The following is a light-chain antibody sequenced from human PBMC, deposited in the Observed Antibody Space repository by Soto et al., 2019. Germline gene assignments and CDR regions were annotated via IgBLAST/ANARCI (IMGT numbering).Light chain of an antibody. CDR3: QQFNNWPPWT. V-gene: IGKV3-15*01. CDR1: QNVGNN. Sequence: EIVMTQSPDTQSVSPGERATLSCRASQNVGNNLVWYQQKPGQAPRLLIYGASTRAAGIPDRFSGSGSGTEFTLTISGLQSDDFAVYYCQQFNNWPPWTFGQGTKVDIK. CDR2: GAS. J-gene: IGKJ1*01.